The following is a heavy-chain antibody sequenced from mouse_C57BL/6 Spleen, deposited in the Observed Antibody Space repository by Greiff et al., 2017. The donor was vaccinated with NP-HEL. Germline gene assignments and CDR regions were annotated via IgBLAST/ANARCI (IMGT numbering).Heavy chain of an antibody. J-gene: IGHJ4*01. Sequence: DVMLVESGGGLVQPGGSLKLSCAASGFTFSDYGMAWVRQAPRKGPAWVAFISNLAYSIYYADTVTGRFTISRENAKNTLYLEMSSLRSEDTAMYYCARHSDDYEAMDYWGQGTSVTVSS. V-gene: IGHV5-15*01. CDR3: ARHSDDYEAMDY. CDR2: ISNLAYSI. CDR1: GFTFSDYG.